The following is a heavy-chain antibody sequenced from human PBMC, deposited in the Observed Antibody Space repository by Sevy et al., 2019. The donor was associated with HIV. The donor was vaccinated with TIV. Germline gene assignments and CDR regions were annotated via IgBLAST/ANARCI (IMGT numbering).Heavy chain of an antibody. Sequence: GGSLRFSCAASGFIFSNYYMTWVRQAPGKGLEWVSYISDRSDTISYADSVKGRFTISRDNAKNALYLQMSSLRGEDTAVYYCARVRDRYCSGGSCYYGYFFDYWGQGTLVTVSS. CDR3: ARVRDRYCSGGSCYYGYFFDY. D-gene: IGHD2-15*01. CDR1: GFIFSNYY. V-gene: IGHV3-48*01. CDR2: ISDRSDTI. J-gene: IGHJ4*02.